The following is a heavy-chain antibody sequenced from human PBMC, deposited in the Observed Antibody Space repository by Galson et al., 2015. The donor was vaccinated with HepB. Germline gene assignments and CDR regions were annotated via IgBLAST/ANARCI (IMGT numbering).Heavy chain of an antibody. Sequence: SLRLSCAASGFTFSSYAMHWVRQAPGKGLEWVAVISYDGSNKYYADSVKGRFTISRDNSKNTLYLQMNSLRAEDTAVYYCARDTIYDSSGYYYGELDYWGQGTLVTVSS. CDR3: ARDTIYDSSGYYYGELDY. D-gene: IGHD3-22*01. V-gene: IGHV3-30-3*01. J-gene: IGHJ4*02. CDR2: ISYDGSNK. CDR1: GFTFSSYA.